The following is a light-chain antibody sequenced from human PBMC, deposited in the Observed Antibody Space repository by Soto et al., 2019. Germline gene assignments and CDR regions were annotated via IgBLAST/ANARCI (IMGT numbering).Light chain of an antibody. V-gene: IGKV4-1*01. CDR2: WAS. CDR1: QSVLYSSNNKNY. CDR3: QQYYNPPLT. Sequence: DIVMTQSPDSLAVSLGERATINCKSSQSVLYSSNNKNYLAWYQQKAGQPPKLLIYWASTRQSGVPDRFSGSGSETDFTLTISSLQAEDVAIYYGQQYYNPPLTFGGGTKVEIK. J-gene: IGKJ4*01.